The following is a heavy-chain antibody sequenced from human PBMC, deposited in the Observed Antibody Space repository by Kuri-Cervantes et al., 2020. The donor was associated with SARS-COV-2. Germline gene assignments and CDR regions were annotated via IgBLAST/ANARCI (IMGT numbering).Heavy chain of an antibody. D-gene: IGHD3-22*01. J-gene: IGHJ4*02. CDR1: GFTFSSTA. V-gene: IGHV3-23*01. Sequence: GGSLRLSCAPSGFTFSSTAMSWVRQAPGKGLEWVSGLSGSGVSTYYAESVKGRFTISRDNSKNTLYLQMNSLRAEDTAVYYRAKDWDSRGYYLFDHWGQETLVTVSS. CDR3: AKDWDSRGYYLFDH. CDR2: LSGSGVST.